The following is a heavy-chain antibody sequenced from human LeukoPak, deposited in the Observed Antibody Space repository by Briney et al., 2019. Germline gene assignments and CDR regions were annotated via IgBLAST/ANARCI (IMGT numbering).Heavy chain of an antibody. V-gene: IGHV4-34*01. CDR3: AREGSAVTNFDY. J-gene: IGHJ4*02. D-gene: IGHD3-10*01. CDR2: INHSGTT. CDR1: GGSFSSYY. Sequence: SENLSLTCAVYGGSFSSYYWSWIRQPPGKGLEWIGEINHSGTTNYNPSIKSRVTISVDTSKNQFSLKVSSVTAADTAVYYCAREGSAVTNFDYWGQGTLVTVSS.